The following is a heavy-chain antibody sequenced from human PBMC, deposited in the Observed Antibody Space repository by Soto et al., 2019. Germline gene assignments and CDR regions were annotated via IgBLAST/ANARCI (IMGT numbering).Heavy chain of an antibody. CDR1: GYTFTSYY. J-gene: IGHJ6*02. D-gene: IGHD2-15*01. CDR3: ARDAGREDIVVVVADYGMDV. V-gene: IGHV1-46*01. Sequence: ASVKVSCKASGYTFTSYYMHWVRQAPGQGLEWMGIINPSGGSTSYAQKFQGRVTMTRDTSTSTVYMELSSLRSEDTAVYYCARDAGREDIVVVVADYGMDVWGQGTTVTVSS. CDR2: INPSGGST.